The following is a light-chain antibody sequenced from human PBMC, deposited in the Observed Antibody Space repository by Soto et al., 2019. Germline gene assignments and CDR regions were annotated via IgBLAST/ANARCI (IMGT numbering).Light chain of an antibody. V-gene: IGLV2-23*01. CDR2: EGS. J-gene: IGLJ3*02. Sequence: QSVLTQPASVSGSPGQSITISCTGTSSDVGSYNLVSWYQQHPGKAPKLMISEGSKRPSGVSHRFSGSKSDNTASLTISGLRAEDEAHYHCCSYAGSRTFVFGGGAKLTVL. CDR1: SSDVGSYNL. CDR3: CSYAGSRTFV.